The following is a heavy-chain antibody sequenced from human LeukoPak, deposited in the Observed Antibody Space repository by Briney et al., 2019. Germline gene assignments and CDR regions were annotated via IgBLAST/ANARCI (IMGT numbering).Heavy chain of an antibody. J-gene: IGHJ3*01. CDR2: INADGSTT. CDR3: VVVVEPPDSDGFDV. CDR1: GFTFGNSW. Sequence: PGGSLRLSCAASGFTFGNSWVHWVRQAPGKGLVWVSLINADGSTTTYADSVKGRFTISRDNARNTVSLQMNSLTIEDTAVYYCVVVVEPPDSDGFDVWGRGTMITVSS. D-gene: IGHD1-14*01. V-gene: IGHV3-74*01.